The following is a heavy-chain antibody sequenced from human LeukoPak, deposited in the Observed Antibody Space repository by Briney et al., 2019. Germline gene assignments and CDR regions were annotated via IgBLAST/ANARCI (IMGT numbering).Heavy chain of an antibody. CDR2: INKDGSDK. CDR3: AAYYYYYYYIDV. J-gene: IGHJ6*03. V-gene: IGHV3-7*01. D-gene: IGHD3-16*01. CDR1: GFTFSHCG. Sequence: GESLRLSCAASGFTFSHCGMHWVRQAPGKGLEWVANINKDGSDKYYAGSVKGRFTISRDNAKNSLYLQMNSLRAEDTAVYYCAAYYYYYYYIDVWGKGTTVTVSS.